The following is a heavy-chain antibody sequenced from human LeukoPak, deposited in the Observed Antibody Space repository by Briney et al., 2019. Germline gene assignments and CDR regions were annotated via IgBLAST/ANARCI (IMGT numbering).Heavy chain of an antibody. D-gene: IGHD4-11*01. J-gene: IGHJ6*03. CDR1: GFTFSSYG. CDR2: IRYDGSNK. Sequence: GGSLRLPCAASGFTFSSYGMHWVRQAPGKGLEWVAFIRYDGSNKYYADSVKGRFTISRDNSKNTLYLQTNSLRAEDTAVYYCAKDVILGHKRSNYEYYYYYMDVWGKGTTVTVSS. V-gene: IGHV3-30*02. CDR3: AKDVILGHKRSNYEYYYYYMDV.